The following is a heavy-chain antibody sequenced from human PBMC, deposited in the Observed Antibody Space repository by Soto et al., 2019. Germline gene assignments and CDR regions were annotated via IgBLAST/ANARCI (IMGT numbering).Heavy chain of an antibody. J-gene: IGHJ6*02. CDR1: GFTFSSYG. CDR3: ARGSPQYYYGMDV. V-gene: IGHV3-30*03. CDR2: ISYDGSNK. Sequence: QVQLVESGGGVVQPGRSLRLSCAASGFTFSSYGMHWVRQAPGKGLEWVAVISYDGSNKYYADSVKGRFTLSRDNSKNTLYLQMNSLRAEDTAVYYCARGSPQYYYGMDVWGQGTTVTVSS.